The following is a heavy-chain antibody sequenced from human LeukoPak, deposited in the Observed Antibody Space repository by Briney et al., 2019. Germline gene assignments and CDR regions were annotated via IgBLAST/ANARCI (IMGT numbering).Heavy chain of an antibody. D-gene: IGHD6-19*01. CDR1: GGAFSSYA. V-gene: IGHV1-69*13. Sequence: ASVKVSCKASGGAFSSYAISWVRQAPGQGLEWMGGIIPIFGTANYAQKFQGRVTITADESPSTAYMELSSLRSEDTAVYYCARAYSSGYIDGMDVWGQGTTVTVSS. CDR2: IIPIFGTA. J-gene: IGHJ6*02. CDR3: ARAYSSGYIDGMDV.